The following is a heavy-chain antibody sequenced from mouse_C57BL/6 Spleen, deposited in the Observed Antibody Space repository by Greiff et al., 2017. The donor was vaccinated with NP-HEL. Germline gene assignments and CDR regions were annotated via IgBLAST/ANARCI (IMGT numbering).Heavy chain of an antibody. V-gene: IGHV5-17*01. CDR2: ISSGSSTI. CDR3: ASPGSPYYAMDY. Sequence: EVKLVESGGGLVKPGGSLKLSCAASGFTFSDYGMHWVRQAPEKGLEWVAYISSGSSTIYYADTVKGRFTISRDNAKNTLFLQMTSLRSEDTAMYYLASPGSPYYAMDYWGQGTSVTVSS. J-gene: IGHJ4*01. CDR1: GFTFSDYG.